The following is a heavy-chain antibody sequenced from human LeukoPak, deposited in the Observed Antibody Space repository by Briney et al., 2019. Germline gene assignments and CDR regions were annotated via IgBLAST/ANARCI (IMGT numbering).Heavy chain of an antibody. D-gene: IGHD4-17*01. CDR1: GGTFSSYA. Sequence: SVKVSCKASGGTFSSYAISWVRQAPGQGLEWMGGIIPIFGTTNYAQKLQGRVTMTTDTSTSTAYMELRSLRSDDTAVYYCARVGYGEDNWFDPWGQGTLVTVSS. V-gene: IGHV1-69*05. J-gene: IGHJ5*02. CDR3: ARVGYGEDNWFDP. CDR2: IIPIFGTT.